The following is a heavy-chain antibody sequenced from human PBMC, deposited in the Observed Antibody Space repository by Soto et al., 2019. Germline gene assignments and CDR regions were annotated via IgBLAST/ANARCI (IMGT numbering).Heavy chain of an antibody. J-gene: IGHJ3*02. V-gene: IGHV3-23*01. Sequence: EVQLLESGGGLVQPGGSLRLSCAASGFTFSSYAMSWVRQAPGKGLEWVSAISGSGGSTYYADSVKGRFTISRDNSKNTRYLQMNSLRAEDTAVYYCAKDLPPAHIVVATTFAFDIWGQGTMVTVSS. D-gene: IGHD1-26*01. CDR1: GFTFSSYA. CDR2: ISGSGGST. CDR3: AKDLPPAHIVVATTFAFDI.